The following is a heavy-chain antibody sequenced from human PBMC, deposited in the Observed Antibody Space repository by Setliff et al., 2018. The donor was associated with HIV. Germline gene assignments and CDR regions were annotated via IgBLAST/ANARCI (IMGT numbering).Heavy chain of an antibody. CDR1: GFRFSNYG. Sequence: GGSLRLSCAASGFRFSNYGFHWVRQAPGKGLEWVAVISYDGTVKRYGDSVKGRFTISRDNSKNTLYLQMNSLRPEDTGVYYCAKDHARLLRYSDWLLWGLSDFDSWGQGTLVTVSS. CDR3: AKDHARLLRYSDWLLWGLSDFDS. CDR2: ISYDGTVK. D-gene: IGHD3-9*01. V-gene: IGHV3-30*18. J-gene: IGHJ4*02.